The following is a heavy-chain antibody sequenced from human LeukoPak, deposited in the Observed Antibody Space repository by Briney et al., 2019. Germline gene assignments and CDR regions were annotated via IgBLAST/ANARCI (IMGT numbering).Heavy chain of an antibody. CDR1: GGSISSYY. D-gene: IGHD5-18*01. J-gene: IGHJ4*02. CDR2: IYYSGST. CDR3: ASFTRGYSYGYFDY. V-gene: IGHV4-59*01. Sequence: PSETLSLTCTVSGGSISSYYWSWIRQPPGEGLEWIGYIYYSGSTNYNPSLKSRVTISVDTSKNQFSLKLSSVTAADTAVYYCASFTRGYSYGYFDYWGQGTLVTVSS.